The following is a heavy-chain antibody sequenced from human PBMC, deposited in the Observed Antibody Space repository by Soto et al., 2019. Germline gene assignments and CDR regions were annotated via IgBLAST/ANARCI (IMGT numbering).Heavy chain of an antibody. J-gene: IGHJ5*02. CDR2: ISGSGGST. Sequence: GGSLRLSCAASGFTFSSYAMSWVRQAPGKGLEWVSAISGSGGSTYYADSVKGRFTISRDNSKYTLYLQMNSLRAEDTAVYYCAKSRDGSTSLNWFDPWGQGTLVTVSS. D-gene: IGHD2-2*01. CDR3: AKSRDGSTSLNWFDP. V-gene: IGHV3-23*01. CDR1: GFTFSSYA.